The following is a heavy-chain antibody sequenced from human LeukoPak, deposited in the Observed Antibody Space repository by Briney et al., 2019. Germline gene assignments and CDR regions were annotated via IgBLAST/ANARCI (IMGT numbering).Heavy chain of an antibody. CDR2: VSFHGTDK. CDR3: ARDLSGVTGYTYGRGIDY. CDR1: GFTFSNYA. V-gene: IGHV3-30*04. Sequence: GGSLRLSCAASGFTFSNYAMHWVRQAPGKGLDWVAVVSFHGTDKFYADSVKGRFTISRDNAKTSLYLQMNSLRAEDTAVYYCARDLSGVTGYTYGRGIDYWGQGTLVTVSS. J-gene: IGHJ4*02. D-gene: IGHD5-18*01.